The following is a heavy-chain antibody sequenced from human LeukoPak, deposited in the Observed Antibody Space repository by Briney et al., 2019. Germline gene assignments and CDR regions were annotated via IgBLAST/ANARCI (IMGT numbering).Heavy chain of an antibody. CDR3: AREIGCSGGSCYSSYYYYMDV. CDR2: INPSGGST. CDR1: GYTFTSYY. V-gene: IGHV1-46*01. J-gene: IGHJ6*03. Sequence: ASVKVSCKASGYTFTSYYMHWVRQAPGQGLEWMGIINPSGGSTSYAQKFQGRVTMTRDMSTSTVYMELSSLRSEDTAVYYCAREIGCSGGSCYSSYYYYMDVWGKGTTVTISS. D-gene: IGHD2-15*01.